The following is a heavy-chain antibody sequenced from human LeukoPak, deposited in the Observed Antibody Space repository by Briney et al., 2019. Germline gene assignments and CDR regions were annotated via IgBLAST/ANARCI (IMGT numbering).Heavy chain of an antibody. V-gene: IGHV3-9*01. J-gene: IGHJ6*03. CDR2: ISWNSGSI. CDR1: GFTFDDYA. Sequence: PGGSLRLSCAASGFTFDDYAMHWVRQAPGKGLEWVSGISWNSGSIGYADSVKGRFTISRDNAKNSLYLQMNSLRAEDTAVYYCARVLDVLRFLATNYYMDVWGKGTTVTVSS. CDR3: ARVLDVLRFLATNYYMDV. D-gene: IGHD3-3*01.